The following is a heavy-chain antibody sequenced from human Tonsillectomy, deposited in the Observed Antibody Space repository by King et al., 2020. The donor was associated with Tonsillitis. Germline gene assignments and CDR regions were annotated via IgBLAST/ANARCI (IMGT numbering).Heavy chain of an antibody. V-gene: IGHV4-31*03. CDR2: IYYGGNT. CDR3: VRYEGRLLDP. J-gene: IGHJ5*02. D-gene: IGHD3-3*01. Sequence: VQLQESGPGLVKPSQTLSLTCTVSGGSISGGEYYWSWIRQHPGMGLEWIGYIYYGGNTYYNPSLKSRLTILVDTSKNQFSLELTSVTAADTAVYYCVRYEGRLLDPWGQGTRATV. CDR1: GGSISGGEYY.